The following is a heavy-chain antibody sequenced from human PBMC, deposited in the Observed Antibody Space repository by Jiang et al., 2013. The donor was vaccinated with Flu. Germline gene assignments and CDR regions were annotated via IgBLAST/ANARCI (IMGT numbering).Heavy chain of an antibody. CDR3: AREGTVDIVATWRLYNFDY. D-gene: IGHD5-12*01. V-gene: IGHV1-46*01. CDR2: INPTTGST. J-gene: IGHJ4*02. CDR1: GYTSPTTS. Sequence: SGYTSPTTSCTGCDRPPDKGLSGLGVINPTTGSTTYAQKFQGRVTMTRDTSTSTVYMELSSLRSEDTAVFYCAREGTVDIVATWRLYNFDYWGQGTLVTVSS.